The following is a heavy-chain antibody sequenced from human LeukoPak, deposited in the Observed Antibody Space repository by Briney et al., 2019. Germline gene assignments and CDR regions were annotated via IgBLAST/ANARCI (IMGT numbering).Heavy chain of an antibody. D-gene: IGHD3-10*01. J-gene: IGHJ5*02. V-gene: IGHV4-59*01. CDR1: GGSISSYY. CDR3: ARVENYGSGSSEYWFDP. Sequence: SETLSLTCTVSGGSISSYYWSWIRQPPGKGLEWIGYISYSGSTNSSPSLKSRVTISVDTSKNQISLKLSSVTAAETAVYYCARVENYGSGSSEYWFDPWGQGTLVTVSS. CDR2: ISYSGST.